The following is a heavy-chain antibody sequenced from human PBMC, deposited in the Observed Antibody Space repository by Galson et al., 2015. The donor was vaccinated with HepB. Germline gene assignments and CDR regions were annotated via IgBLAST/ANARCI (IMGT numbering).Heavy chain of an antibody. Sequence: SLRLSCAASGFTSSSYAMHWVRQAPGKGLEYVSAISSNGGSTYYADSVKGRFTISRDNSKNTLYLQMSSLRAEDTAVYYCVKDADYYYDSSGYYRVWGGAFDIWGQGTMVTVSS. CDR3: VKDADYYYDSSGYYRVWGGAFDI. V-gene: IGHV3-64D*06. CDR1: GFTSSSYA. J-gene: IGHJ3*02. D-gene: IGHD3-22*01. CDR2: ISSNGGST.